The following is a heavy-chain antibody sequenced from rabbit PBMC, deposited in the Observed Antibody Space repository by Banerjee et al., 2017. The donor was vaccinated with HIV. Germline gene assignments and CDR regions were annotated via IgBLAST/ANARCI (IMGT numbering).Heavy chain of an antibody. CDR1: GFSFSSSYY. J-gene: IGHJ4*01. V-gene: IGHV1S45*01. CDR3: ARGNSNGYTGYFNL. CDR2: IYAGSSGST. D-gene: IGHD6-1*01. Sequence: QEQLEESGGDLVKPEGSLTLTCTASGFSFSSSYYMCWVRQAPGKGLEWIGCIYAGSSGSTYYASWAKGRFTISNTATTTVTLQMTSLTAADTATYFCARGNSNGYTGYFNLWGPGTLVTVS.